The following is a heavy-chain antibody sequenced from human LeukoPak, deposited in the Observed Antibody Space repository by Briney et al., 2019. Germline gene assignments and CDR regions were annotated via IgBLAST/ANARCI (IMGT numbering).Heavy chain of an antibody. J-gene: IGHJ3*02. CDR3: ARDPSSGSYSDAFDI. Sequence: SETLSLTCTVSGYSISSGYYWGWIRQPPGKGLEWIGSIYHSGSTYYNPSLKSRVTISVDKSKNQFSLKLSSVTAADTAVYYCARDPSSGSYSDAFDIWGQGTMVTVSS. D-gene: IGHD1-26*01. V-gene: IGHV4-38-2*02. CDR1: GYSISSGYY. CDR2: IYHSGST.